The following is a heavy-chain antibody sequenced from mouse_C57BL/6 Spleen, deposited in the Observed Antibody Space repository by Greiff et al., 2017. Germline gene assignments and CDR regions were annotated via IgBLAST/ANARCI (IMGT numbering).Heavy chain of an antibody. CDR1: GYSFTDYN. Sequence: VQLQQSGPELVKPGASVQISCKASGYSFTDYNMNWVKQSNGKSLEWIGVINPNYGTTSYNQKFKGKTTLTVDQSSSTAYMQRNSLTSEDSSVYYGARGGDSSGHYAMDYWGQGTSVTVSS. CDR2: INPNYGTT. J-gene: IGHJ4*01. CDR3: ARGGDSSGHYAMDY. D-gene: IGHD3-2*02. V-gene: IGHV1-39*01.